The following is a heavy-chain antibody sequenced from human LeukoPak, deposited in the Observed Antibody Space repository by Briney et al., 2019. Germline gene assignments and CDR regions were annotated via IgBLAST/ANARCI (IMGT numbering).Heavy chain of an antibody. CDR2: IYSGGST. J-gene: IGHJ4*02. CDR1: GFTVSSNY. D-gene: IGHD6-13*01. Sequence: GGSLRLSCAASGFTVSSNYMSWVRQAPGKGLEWVSVIYSGGSTYYADSVKGRFTISRDNSKNTLYLQMNSLRAEDTAVYYCARGRASSRPDVIGYYFDYWGQGTLVTVSS. V-gene: IGHV3-53*01. CDR3: ARGRASSRPDVIGYYFDY.